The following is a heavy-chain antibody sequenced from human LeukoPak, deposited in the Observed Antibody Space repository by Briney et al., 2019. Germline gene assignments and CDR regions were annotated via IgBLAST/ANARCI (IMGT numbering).Heavy chain of an antibody. CDR3: ARDRPNYYGSDGHYYRKNGDY. CDR2: ISSRGELT. CDR1: GFTFSIYA. Sequence: PGVSLRLSCAASGFTFSIYAMSWVRQAPGNGLEWVSSISSRGELTFYADSVKGRFTICRDNSESTLYLQMNILRAEDTAIYYCARDRPNYYGSDGHYYRKNGDYWGQGTLVTVSS. V-gene: IGHV3-23*01. J-gene: IGHJ4*02. D-gene: IGHD3-22*01.